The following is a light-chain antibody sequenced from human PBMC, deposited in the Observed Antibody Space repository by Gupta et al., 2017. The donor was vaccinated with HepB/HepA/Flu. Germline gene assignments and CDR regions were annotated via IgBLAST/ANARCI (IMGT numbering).Light chain of an antibody. V-gene: IGKV1-5*03. CDR1: QSIYKW. J-gene: IGKJ4*01. CDR2: KAS. Sequence: DIKMTQSPSTLSASVGDRVTITCRASQSIYKWLGWYQKKPGKVPKLLIYKASSLEGGVPSRFSGSGSGTEITLTISSQQHDDFATYYCQQYNNLFTFGRGTKVEIK. CDR3: QQYNNLFT.